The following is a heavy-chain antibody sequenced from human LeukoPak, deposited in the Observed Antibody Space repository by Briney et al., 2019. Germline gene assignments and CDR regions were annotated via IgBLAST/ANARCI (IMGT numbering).Heavy chain of an antibody. D-gene: IGHD1-26*01. CDR1: GGSIDITNY. Sequence: RASGTLSLTCGVSGGSIDITNYWSWVRQAPGKGLEWIGEIAHDGTTNYNPSLRSRVAMSFDRANNQFSLSLTSVTAADTAVYYCTREDRPYCPFAYWGQESWSPSPQ. J-gene: IGHJ4*01. CDR3: TREDRPYCPFAY. V-gene: IGHV4-4*02. CDR2: IAHDGTT.